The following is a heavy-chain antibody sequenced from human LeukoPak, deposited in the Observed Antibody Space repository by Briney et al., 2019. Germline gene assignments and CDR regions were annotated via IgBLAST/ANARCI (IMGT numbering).Heavy chain of an antibody. D-gene: IGHD2-2*01. CDR3: ARDPRGYCTSAACYGDAFGI. J-gene: IGHJ3*02. V-gene: IGHV3-21*01. Sequence: GGSLRLSCAASGLTLSSYSMNWVRQAPGKGLEWVSSIGSGSTYTYYGDSVKGRFSMSRDNAKNSVYLQMYSLRAEDTAVYYCARDPRGYCTSAACYGDAFGIWGQGTMVTVSS. CDR1: GLTLSSYS. CDR2: IGSGSTYT.